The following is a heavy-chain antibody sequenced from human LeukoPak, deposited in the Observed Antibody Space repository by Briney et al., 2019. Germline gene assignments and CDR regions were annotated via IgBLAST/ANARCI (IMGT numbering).Heavy chain of an antibody. CDR1: GFTFSSYA. V-gene: IGHV3-23*01. Sequence: GGSLRLSCAASGFTFSSYAMSWVRQAPGKGLEWVSAISGSGGSTSYAQKFQGRVTMTRDTSTSTVYMELSSLRSEDTAVYYCARGDYGDLGTNAFDIWGQGTMVTVSS. D-gene: IGHD4-17*01. CDR2: ISGSGGST. CDR3: ARGDYGDLGTNAFDI. J-gene: IGHJ3*02.